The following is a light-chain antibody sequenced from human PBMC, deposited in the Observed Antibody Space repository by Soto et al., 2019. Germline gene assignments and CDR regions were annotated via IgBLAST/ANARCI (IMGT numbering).Light chain of an antibody. CDR3: QQYDNWPLT. CDR2: GAS. Sequence: EIVMTQSPATLSVSPGERATLSCRASQSVSSNLAWYQQKPGQAPRLLFHGASTRATGIPARFSGSGSGTEFTLTISSLQSEDFAVYFCQQYDNWPLTFGGGTRVEIK. V-gene: IGKV3-15*01. CDR1: QSVSSN. J-gene: IGKJ4*01.